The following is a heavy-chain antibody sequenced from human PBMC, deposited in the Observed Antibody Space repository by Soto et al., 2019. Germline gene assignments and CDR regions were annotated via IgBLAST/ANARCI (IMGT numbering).Heavy chain of an antibody. V-gene: IGHV1-3*01. CDR3: ARSIVVVTALDY. CDR1: GYTFTSYD. D-gene: IGHD2-21*02. CDR2: INAGNGNT. Sequence: SVKVSCKASGYTFTSYDINWVRQAPGQRLEWMGWINAGNGNTKYSQKFQGRVTITRDTSASTAYMELSSLRSEDTAVYYCARSIVVVTALDYWGQGTLVTVSS. J-gene: IGHJ4*02.